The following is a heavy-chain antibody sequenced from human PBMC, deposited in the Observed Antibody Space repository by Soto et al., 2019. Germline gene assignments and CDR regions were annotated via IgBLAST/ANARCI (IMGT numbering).Heavy chain of an antibody. J-gene: IGHJ6*02. V-gene: IGHV1-3*01. Sequence: ASVKVACKASGYTFTSYAMHWVRQAPGQRLEWMGWINAGNGNTKYSQKFQGRVTITRDTSASTAYMELSSLRSEDTAVYYCARNLGYCSSTSCYIYYYYGMDVWGQGTTGTVSS. D-gene: IGHD2-2*02. CDR3: ARNLGYCSSTSCYIYYYYGMDV. CDR2: INAGNGNT. CDR1: GYTFTSYA.